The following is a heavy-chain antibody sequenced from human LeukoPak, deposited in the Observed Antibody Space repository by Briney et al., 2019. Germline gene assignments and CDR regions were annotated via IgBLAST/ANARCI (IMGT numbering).Heavy chain of an antibody. Sequence: SETLSLTCTISGGSISHSYWYWIRQPPGKGLEWIGEINHSGSTNYNPSLKSRVTISVDTSKNQFSLKLSSVTAADTAVYYCARDRYYYDSSGYSYWGQGTLVTVSS. CDR1: GGSISHSY. CDR2: INHSGST. V-gene: IGHV4-34*01. CDR3: ARDRYYYDSSGYSY. J-gene: IGHJ4*02. D-gene: IGHD3-22*01.